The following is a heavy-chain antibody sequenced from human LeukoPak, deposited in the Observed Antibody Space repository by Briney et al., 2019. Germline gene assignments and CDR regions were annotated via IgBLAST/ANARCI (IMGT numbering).Heavy chain of an antibody. Sequence: GGSLRLSCAASEFTFVRYAMKWVRQAPGKGLEGVSYISSSRAKIDYAESVKGRFTISRDNSKNSLYLQMDSLRAEDTAVYYCARDPSYASSWYHYMDVWGKGTTVTVSS. D-gene: IGHD6-13*01. CDR2: ISSSRAKI. CDR1: EFTFVRYA. CDR3: ARDPSYASSWYHYMDV. V-gene: IGHV3-48*04. J-gene: IGHJ6*03.